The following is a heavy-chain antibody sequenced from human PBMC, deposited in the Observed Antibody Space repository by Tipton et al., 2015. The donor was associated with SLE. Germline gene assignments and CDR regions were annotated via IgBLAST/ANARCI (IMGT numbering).Heavy chain of an antibody. V-gene: IGHV1-2*02. J-gene: IGHJ4*02. CDR3: ARVEWELLPSY. Sequence: QLVQSGAEVKKPGTSVKVSCKASGYTFTGYYMHWVRQAPGQGLEWMGWINPNSGGTNYAQKLQGRVTMTTDTSTSTAYMELRSLRSDDTAVYYCARVEWELLPSYWGQGTLVTVSS. CDR2: INPNSGGT. CDR1: GYTFTGYY. D-gene: IGHD1-26*01.